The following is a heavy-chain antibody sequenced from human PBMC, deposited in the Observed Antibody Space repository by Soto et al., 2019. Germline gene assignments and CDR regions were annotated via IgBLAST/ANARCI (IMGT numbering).Heavy chain of an antibody. D-gene: IGHD3-10*01. CDR2: TNRSGST. V-gene: IGHV4-34*01. CDR3: ARGSSYFGSGRRGNWFDP. Sequence: PSETLSLTCTVYGASFSGFSWSWIRQPPGKGLEWIGETNRSGSTNYNPSLKSRVTISVDTSKNQFSLNLISVTAADTAMYYCARGSSYFGSGRRGNWFDPWGQGTLVTVSS. J-gene: IGHJ5*02. CDR1: GASFSGFS.